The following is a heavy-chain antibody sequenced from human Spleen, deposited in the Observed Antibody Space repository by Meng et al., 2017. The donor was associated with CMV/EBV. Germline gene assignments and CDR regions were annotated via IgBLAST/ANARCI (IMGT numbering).Heavy chain of an antibody. CDR3: AKGRDGHFDY. D-gene: IGHD5-24*01. V-gene: IGHV3-33*06. J-gene: IGHJ4*02. CDR1: GFTFSSYG. Sequence: LSWEASGFTFSSYGMHWVRQAPGKGLEWVAVIWYDGSNKYYADSVKGRFTISRDNSKNTLSLQMNSLRAEDTAVYYCAKGRDGHFDYWGQGALVTVSS. CDR2: IWYDGSNK.